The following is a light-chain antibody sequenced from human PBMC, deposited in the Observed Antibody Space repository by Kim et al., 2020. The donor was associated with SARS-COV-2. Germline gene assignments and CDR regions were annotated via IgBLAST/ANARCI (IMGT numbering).Light chain of an antibody. CDR2: GKN. V-gene: IGLV3-19*01. Sequence: SSELTQDPAVSVALGQTVRITCQGDSLRSYYASWYQQKPGQAPVLVIYGKNNRPSGIPDRFSGSSSGNTASLTITGAQAEDEADYYCNSRASSGNHPNWV. CDR3: NSRASSGNHPNWV. CDR1: SLRSYY. J-gene: IGLJ3*02.